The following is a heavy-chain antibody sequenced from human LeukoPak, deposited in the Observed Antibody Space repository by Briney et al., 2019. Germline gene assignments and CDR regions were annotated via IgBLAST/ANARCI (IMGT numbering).Heavy chain of an antibody. CDR3: ARSKPDYHFWSSSYKSRSRHYFDS. CDR1: GDSINNYY. CDR2: IYNSGNT. D-gene: IGHD3-3*01. V-gene: IGHV4-59*12. J-gene: IGHJ4*02. Sequence: SETLSLTCSVSGDSINNYYWSWIRQPPGRGVGWIGYIYNSGNTNYNPSLKSRVTVSVDTSKNQFSLNLRSVTAADTAVYYCARSKPDYHFWSSSYKSRSRHYFDSWGLGTLVTVSS.